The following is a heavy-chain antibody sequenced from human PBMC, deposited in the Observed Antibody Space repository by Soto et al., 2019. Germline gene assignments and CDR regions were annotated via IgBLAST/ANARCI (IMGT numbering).Heavy chain of an antibody. CDR1: GGSVSSGSYY. V-gene: IGHV4-61*01. CDR3: ARAAGHQTSYYYYGMDV. CDR2: IYYSGST. J-gene: IGHJ6*02. Sequence: SETLSLTCTVSGGSVSSGSYYWSWIRQPPGKGLEWIGYIYYSGSTNYNPSLKSRVTISVDTSKNQFSLKLSSVTAADTAVYYCARAAGHQTSYYYYGMDVWGQGTTVTVSS. D-gene: IGHD6-13*01.